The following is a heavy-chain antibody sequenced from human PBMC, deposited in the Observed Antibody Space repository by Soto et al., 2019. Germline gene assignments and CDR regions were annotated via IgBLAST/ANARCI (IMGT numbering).Heavy chain of an antibody. Sequence: GGSLRLSCAASGFAFDDYAMHWVRQAPGKGLEYVSAISSNGGSTYYADSVKGRFTISRDNSKNTLYLQMSSLRAEDAAVYYCVKDEGYYDSSGPFDYWGQGTLVTVSS. CDR3: VKDEGYYDSSGPFDY. D-gene: IGHD3-22*01. V-gene: IGHV3-64D*06. CDR2: ISSNGGST. J-gene: IGHJ4*02. CDR1: GFAFDDYA.